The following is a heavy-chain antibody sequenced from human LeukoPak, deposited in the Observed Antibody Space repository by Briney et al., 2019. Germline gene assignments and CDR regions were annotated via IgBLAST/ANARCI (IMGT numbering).Heavy chain of an antibody. CDR2: ISSSSSYI. CDR3: ARDGCSGGSCYYYYSMDV. D-gene: IGHD2-15*01. CDR1: GFTFSSYS. V-gene: IGHV3-21*01. Sequence: PGGSLILSCAASGFTFSSYSMNWVRQAPGKGLEWVSSISSSSSYIYYADSVKGRFTISRDNAKNSLYLQMNSLRAEDTAVYYCARDGCSGGSCYYYYSMDVWGQGTTVTVSS. J-gene: IGHJ6*02.